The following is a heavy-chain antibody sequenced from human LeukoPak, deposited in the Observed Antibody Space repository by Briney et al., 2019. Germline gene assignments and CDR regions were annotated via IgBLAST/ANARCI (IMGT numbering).Heavy chain of an antibody. CDR2: IYYSGST. CDR3: ARANYGDYRSYYYYYYMDV. D-gene: IGHD4-17*01. V-gene: IGHV4-39*07. J-gene: IGHJ6*03. Sequence: SETLSLTCTVSGGSISSSSYYWGWIRQPPGKGLEWIGSIYYSGSTYYNPSLKSRVTISVDTSKNQFSLKLSSVTAADTAVYYCARANYGDYRSYYYYYYMDVWGKGTTVTVSS. CDR1: GGSISSSSYY.